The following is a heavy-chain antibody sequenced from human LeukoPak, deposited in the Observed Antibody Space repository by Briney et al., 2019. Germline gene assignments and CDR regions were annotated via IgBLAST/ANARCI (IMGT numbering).Heavy chain of an antibody. D-gene: IGHD4-23*01. CDR1: GYTFTTYS. Sequence: ASVKVSCKASGYTFTTYSIGWLRQAPGEGLEWMGWISAYNANTNYAQKFHGRVTMTTDTSTTTAYMELRSLRSDDTAVYFCARAQYGGKSGSWYSDLWGRGTLVTVSS. V-gene: IGHV1-18*01. CDR2: ISAYNANT. J-gene: IGHJ2*01. CDR3: ARAQYGGKSGSWYSDL.